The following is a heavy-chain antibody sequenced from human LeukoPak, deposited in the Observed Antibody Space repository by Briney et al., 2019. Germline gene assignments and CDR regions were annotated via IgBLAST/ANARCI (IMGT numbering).Heavy chain of an antibody. J-gene: IGHJ4*02. CDR2: INPNSGGT. CDR1: GYTLTDYY. Sequence: ASVKVSCKASGYTLTDYYMHWVRQAPGQGLEWMGRINPNSGGTNYAQKFQGRVTMTRDTSISTVYMELSRLRSDYTAVYYCARVGYYESSGYYEYWGQGTLVTVSS. CDR3: ARVGYYESSGYYEY. D-gene: IGHD3-22*01. V-gene: IGHV1-2*06.